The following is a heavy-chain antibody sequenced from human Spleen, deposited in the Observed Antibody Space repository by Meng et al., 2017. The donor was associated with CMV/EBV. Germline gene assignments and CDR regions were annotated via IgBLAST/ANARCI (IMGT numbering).Heavy chain of an antibody. Sequence: GESLKISCAASGFTFSSYAMHWVRQAPGKGLEYVSSISTNGGTTYYADSVKGRFTISRDNAKNSVYLQMNSLRADDTAVYYCARAMDVWGQGTTVTVSS. CDR2: ISTNGGTT. V-gene: IGHV3-64*02. CDR1: GFTFSSYA. CDR3: ARAMDV. J-gene: IGHJ6*02.